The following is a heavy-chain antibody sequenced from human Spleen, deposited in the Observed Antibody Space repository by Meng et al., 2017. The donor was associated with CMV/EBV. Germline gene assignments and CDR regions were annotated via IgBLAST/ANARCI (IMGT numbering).Heavy chain of an antibody. J-gene: IGHJ6*02. D-gene: IGHD3-22*01. CDR1: GFTFSSYG. V-gene: IGHV3-48*04. CDR3: ARSSGYFGSAYGIDV. Sequence: LSLTCAASGFTFSSYGLNWVRQAPGKGLEWVSYISSSRTTIYYADSVEGRFTISSDDAKNSLYLQMNSLRAEDTAIYYCARSSGYFGSAYGIDVWGQGTTVTVSS. CDR2: ISSSRTTI.